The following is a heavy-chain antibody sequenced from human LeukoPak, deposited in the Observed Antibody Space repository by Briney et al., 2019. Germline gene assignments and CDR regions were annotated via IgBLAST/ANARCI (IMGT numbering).Heavy chain of an antibody. CDR3: AKDRDYQLPLNLDH. CDR2: ISGSGGST. D-gene: IGHD2-2*01. Sequence: GGSLRLSCAASGFTFSSYAMSWVRQAPGKGLEWVSVISGSGGSTYYADSVKGRFTISRDNSKNTLYLQMNSLRAEDTAVYFCAKDRDYQLPLNLDHWGQGTLVTVPS. J-gene: IGHJ4*02. V-gene: IGHV3-23*01. CDR1: GFTFSSYA.